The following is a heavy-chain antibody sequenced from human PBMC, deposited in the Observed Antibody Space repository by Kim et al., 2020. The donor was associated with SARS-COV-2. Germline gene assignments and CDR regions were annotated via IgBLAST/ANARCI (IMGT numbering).Heavy chain of an antibody. D-gene: IGHD3-22*01. CDR3: ARERVGYDQQDYFYGMDV. V-gene: IGHV4-39*01. CDR2: IYHSGST. CDR1: GGSISSSNSY. J-gene: IGHJ6*02. Sequence: ETLSLTCAVSGGSISSSNSYWGWIRQPPGKGLEWIGTIYHSGSTYYHPSLESRVTISVDTSKNRFSLDLSPVTVADTAVYYCARERVGYDQQDYFYGMDVWGQGTTVTVSS.